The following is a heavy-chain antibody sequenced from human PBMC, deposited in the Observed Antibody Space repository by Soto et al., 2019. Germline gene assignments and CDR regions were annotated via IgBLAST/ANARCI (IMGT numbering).Heavy chain of an antibody. CDR2: ISNSGDST. J-gene: IGHJ4*02. CDR3: ANAHDAPRGYFDN. V-gene: IGHV3-23*01. CDR1: GFTFSSYA. D-gene: IGHD3-10*01. Sequence: EVQVLESGGALVQPGGSLRLSCAASGFTFSSYAMSWVRQAPGKGLEWVSGISNSGDSTYYADSVKGRLTISRDNSKNTRYLQMDSLRAEDTAVYYCANAHDAPRGYFDNWGQGTQVTVSS.